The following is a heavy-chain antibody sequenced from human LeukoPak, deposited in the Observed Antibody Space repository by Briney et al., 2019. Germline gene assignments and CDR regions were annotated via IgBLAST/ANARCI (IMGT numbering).Heavy chain of an antibody. J-gene: IGHJ4*02. CDR2: IYSSGST. D-gene: IGHD2-21*01. Sequence: SETLSLTCTVSGGSISRYYWSWIRQPAGKGQEWIGRIYSSGSTNYNPSLKSRVTLSVDTSRNQFSLKLSSVTAADTAVYYCARGAYSDSGFDYWGQGTLLTVST. CDR1: GGSISRYY. CDR3: ARGAYSDSGFDY. V-gene: IGHV4-4*07.